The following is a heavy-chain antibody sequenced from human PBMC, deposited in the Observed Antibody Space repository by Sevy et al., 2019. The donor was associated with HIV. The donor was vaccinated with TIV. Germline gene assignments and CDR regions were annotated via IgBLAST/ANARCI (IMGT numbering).Heavy chain of an antibody. Sequence: ASVKVSCKVSGYTLTQLSMHWVRQAPGKGLEWMGGFEPEDGETLHSQNFQGRVTLTADTSADKAIMELSSQRSEDTAVYYYASCSDYYDNSGPNFDYWGQGTLVTVSS. D-gene: IGHD3-22*01. CDR1: GYTLTQLS. CDR3: ASCSDYYDNSGPNFDY. CDR2: FEPEDGET. J-gene: IGHJ4*02. V-gene: IGHV1-24*01.